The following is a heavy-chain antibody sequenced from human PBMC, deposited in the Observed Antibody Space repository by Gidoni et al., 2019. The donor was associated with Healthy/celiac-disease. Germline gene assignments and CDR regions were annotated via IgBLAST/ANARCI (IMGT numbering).Heavy chain of an antibody. CDR3: ASAPIDYYDSSGYWYFDL. CDR2: IYYSGST. CDR1: GGSISSYY. D-gene: IGHD3-22*01. V-gene: IGHV4-59*01. J-gene: IGHJ2*01. Sequence: QVQLQESGPGLVKPSETLSLTCTGSGGSISSYYWSWIRQPPGKGLEWIGYIYYSGSTNYNPSLKSRVTISVDTSKNQFSLKLSSVTAADTAVYYCASAPIDYYDSSGYWYFDLWGRGTLVTVSS.